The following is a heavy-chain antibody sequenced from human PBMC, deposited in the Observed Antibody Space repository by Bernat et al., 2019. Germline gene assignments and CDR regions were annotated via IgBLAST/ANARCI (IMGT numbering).Heavy chain of an antibody. Sequence: QLQLQESGPGLVKPLETLSLTCTVSGGSISSSSYYWGWIRQPPGKGLEWIGSIYYSGSTYYNPSLKSRVTISVDTSKNQFSLKLSSVTAADTAVYYCARHRRYSSGWYYFDYWGQGTLVTVSS. D-gene: IGHD6-19*01. J-gene: IGHJ4*02. CDR2: IYYSGST. CDR1: GGSISSSSYY. V-gene: IGHV4-39*01. CDR3: ARHRRYSSGWYYFDY.